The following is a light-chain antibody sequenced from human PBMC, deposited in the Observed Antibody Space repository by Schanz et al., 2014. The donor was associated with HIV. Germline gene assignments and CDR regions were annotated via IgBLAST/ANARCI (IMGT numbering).Light chain of an antibody. CDR1: QSVSSSY. Sequence: EIVLTQSPGTLSLSPGERATLSCRASQSVSSSYLAWYQQKPGQAPRLLIYGASSRATGIPDRFSGSGSGTEFTLTISSLQSEDFAVYYCQQYGSSPRLTFGGGTKVEIK. CDR2: GAS. CDR3: QQYGSSPRLT. V-gene: IGKV3-20*01. J-gene: IGKJ4*01.